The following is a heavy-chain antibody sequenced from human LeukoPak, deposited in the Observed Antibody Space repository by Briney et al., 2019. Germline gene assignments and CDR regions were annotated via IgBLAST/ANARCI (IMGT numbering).Heavy chain of an antibody. V-gene: IGHV4-39*07. J-gene: IGHJ4*02. D-gene: IGHD3-3*01. Sequence: PSETLSLTCTVSGGSISSSSYYWGWTRQPPGKGLEWIGSIYYSGSTYYNPSLKSRVTISVDTSKNQFSLKLSSVTAADTAVYYCARVGDQWSGADYWGQGTLVTVSS. CDR1: GGSISSSSYY. CDR2: IYYSGST. CDR3: ARVGDQWSGADY.